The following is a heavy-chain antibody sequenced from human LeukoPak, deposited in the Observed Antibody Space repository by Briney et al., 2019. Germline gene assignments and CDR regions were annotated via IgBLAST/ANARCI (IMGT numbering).Heavy chain of an antibody. CDR3: ARGAWLLPLDY. CDR1: GASISNSNSC. D-gene: IGHD3-22*01. J-gene: IGHJ4*02. Sequence: SETLSLTCSVSGASISNSNSCWGWIRQPPGKGLEWIGSMCFSGNTYYNSSLKSRATISGDTSENLFSLKLSSVTTADTAVYYCARGAWLLPLDYWGQGTLVIVSS. CDR2: MCFSGNT. V-gene: IGHV4-39*01.